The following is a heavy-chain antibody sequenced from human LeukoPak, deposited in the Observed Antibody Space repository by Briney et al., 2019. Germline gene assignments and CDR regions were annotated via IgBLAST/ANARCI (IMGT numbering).Heavy chain of an antibody. J-gene: IGHJ4*02. D-gene: IGHD4-17*01. CDR2: ISHSGST. CDR3: ARRGYGDYVSPFDY. CDR1: GGSFSGYY. Sequence: SETLSLTCAVYGGSFSGYYWSWIRQPPGKGLEWIGEISHSGSTNYNPSLKSRVTISVDTSKNQFSLKLSSVTAADTAVYYCARRGYGDYVSPFDYWGQGTLVTVSS. V-gene: IGHV4-34*01.